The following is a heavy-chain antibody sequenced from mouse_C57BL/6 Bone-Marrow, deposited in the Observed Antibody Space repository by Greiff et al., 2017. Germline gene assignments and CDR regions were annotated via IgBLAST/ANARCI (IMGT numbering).Heavy chain of an antibody. D-gene: IGHD1-1*01. CDR2: IDPENGDP. CDR1: GFNIKDDY. Sequence: EVQLQESGAELVRPGASVKLSCTASGFNIKDDYMHWVKQRPEQGLAWIGWIDPENGDPEYASKFQGKATITADTSSNTAYLQLSSLTSEDTAVYYCTPSYYYGSSLAWFAYWGQGTLVTVSA. J-gene: IGHJ3*01. CDR3: TPSYYYGSSLAWFAY. V-gene: IGHV14-4*01.